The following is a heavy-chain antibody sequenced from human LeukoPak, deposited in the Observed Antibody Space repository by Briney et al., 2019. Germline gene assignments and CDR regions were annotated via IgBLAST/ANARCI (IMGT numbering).Heavy chain of an antibody. J-gene: IGHJ6*03. V-gene: IGHV1-2*02. CDR1: GYTFTGYY. CDR3: ARVNWNLGFGYYYYYMDV. CDR2: INPKSGGT. Sequence: ASVKVSCKASGYTFTGYYMYWVRQAPGQGLDWMGWINPKSGGTNYAQKFQGRVTMTRDTSISTAYMELRRLRSDDTAVYYCARVNWNLGFGYYYYYMDVWGKGTTVTVSS. D-gene: IGHD1-20*01.